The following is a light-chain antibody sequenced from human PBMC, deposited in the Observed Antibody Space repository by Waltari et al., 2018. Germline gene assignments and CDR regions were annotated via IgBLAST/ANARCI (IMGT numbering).Light chain of an antibody. CDR1: HIVLYSPNQKNY. J-gene: IGKJ2*01. CDR2: WAS. Sequence: DIVMTQSPASLAVSLGRWAPTNCKSIHIVLYSPNQKNYLAWYQQKPGQPPNLLIYWASTRESGVPDRFSGSGSGTNFTLTISSLQAEDVAVYYCQQHYTAPVTFGQGTKLEI. CDR3: QQHYTAPVT. V-gene: IGKV4-1*01.